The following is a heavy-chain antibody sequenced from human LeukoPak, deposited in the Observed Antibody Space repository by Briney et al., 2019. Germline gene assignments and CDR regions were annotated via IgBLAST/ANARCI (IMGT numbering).Heavy chain of an antibody. Sequence: ASVKVSCKASGGTFSSYAISWVRQAPGQGLEWMGRINPNSGGTNYAQKFQGRVTMTRDTSISTAYMELSRLRSDDTAVYYCARAPRSSYYDSSGSWGQGTLVTVSS. CDR2: INPNSGGT. J-gene: IGHJ4*02. V-gene: IGHV1-2*02. D-gene: IGHD3-22*01. CDR3: ARAPRSSYYDSSGS. CDR1: GGTFSSYA.